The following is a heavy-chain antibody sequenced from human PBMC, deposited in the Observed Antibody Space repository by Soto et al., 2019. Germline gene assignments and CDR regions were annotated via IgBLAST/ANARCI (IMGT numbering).Heavy chain of an antibody. Sequence: ESLKNPCKGSGYSCTSYWLGWVRQMPGKGLEWMGIIYPGDSDTRYSPSFQGQVTISADKSISTAYLQWSSLKASDTAMYYCAFHTSGYCTNGVCNYDMEVWGKGTTVTVSS. V-gene: IGHV5-51*01. CDR1: GYSCTSYW. J-gene: IGHJ6*03. D-gene: IGHD2-8*01. CDR2: IYPGDSDT. CDR3: AFHTSGYCTNGVCNYDMEV.